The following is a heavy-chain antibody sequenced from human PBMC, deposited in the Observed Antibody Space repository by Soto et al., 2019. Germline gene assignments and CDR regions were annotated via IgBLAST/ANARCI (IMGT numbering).Heavy chain of an antibody. CDR1: GFTFGDSY. CDR2: ISPGSRYP. Sequence: GGSLRLSCAGSGFTFGDSYMSWIRQAPGKGLEWLSYISPGSRYPAYADSVKGLFTISRDNAKRSLYLQMMSLTAEDTAIYYCVRGGGGGLFDPWGQGTMVTVS. CDR3: VRGGGGGLFDP. J-gene: IGHJ5*02. V-gene: IGHV3-11*06. D-gene: IGHD2-15*01.